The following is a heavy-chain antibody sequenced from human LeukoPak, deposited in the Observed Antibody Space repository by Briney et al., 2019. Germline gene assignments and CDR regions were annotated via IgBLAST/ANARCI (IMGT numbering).Heavy chain of an antibody. J-gene: IGHJ6*02. CDR2: IKQDGSEK. V-gene: IGHV3-7*01. D-gene: IGHD2-15*01. CDR1: GFTFSSYW. CDR3: ARVKSGGGSCYSLGCYYYYGMDV. Sequence: GGSLRLSCAASGFTFSSYWMSWVRQAPGKGLEWVAHIKQDGSEKYYVDSVKGRFTISRDNAKNSLYLQMNSLRAEDTAVYYCARVKSGGGSCYSLGCYYYYGMDVWGQGTTVTVSS.